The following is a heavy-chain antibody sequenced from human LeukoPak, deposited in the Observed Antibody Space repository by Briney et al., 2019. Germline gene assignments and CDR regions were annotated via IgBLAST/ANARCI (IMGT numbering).Heavy chain of an antibody. Sequence: PGRSLRLSCAASGFTFSSYGMHWVRQAPGKGLEWVGRIKSKTDGGTTDYAAPVKGRFTISRDDSKNTLYLQMNSLKTEDTAVYYCTTSLRYFDWMFDYWGQGTLVTVSS. J-gene: IGHJ4*02. D-gene: IGHD3-9*01. CDR1: GFTFSSYG. CDR3: TTSLRYFDWMFDY. CDR2: IKSKTDGGTT. V-gene: IGHV3-15*01.